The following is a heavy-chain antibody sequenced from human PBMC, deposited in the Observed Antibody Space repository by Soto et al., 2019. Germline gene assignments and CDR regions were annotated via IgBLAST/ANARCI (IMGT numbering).Heavy chain of an antibody. V-gene: IGHV3-66*04. Sequence: EVQLVESGGGLVQPGGSLRLSCAASGFTVSSNYMSWVRQAPGKGLEWVSVIYSGGSTYYADSVKGRFTISRDNSKNTLYLQMNSLRAEDTAVYYCARQRYGDYFDYWGQGTLFTVSS. CDR3: ARQRYGDYFDY. J-gene: IGHJ4*02. D-gene: IGHD4-17*01. CDR1: GFTVSSNY. CDR2: IYSGGST.